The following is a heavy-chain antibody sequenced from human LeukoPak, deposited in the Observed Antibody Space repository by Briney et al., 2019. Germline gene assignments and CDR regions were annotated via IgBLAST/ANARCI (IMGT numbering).Heavy chain of an antibody. J-gene: IGHJ4*02. Sequence: GGSLRLSCAASGFTFSSYAMHWVRQAPGKGLEWVAVISYDGSNKYYADSVKGRFTISRDNSKNTLYLQMNSLRAEDTAVYYCAKDGTAMGGFDYWGQGTLVTVSS. CDR3: AKDGTAMGGFDY. V-gene: IGHV3-30*04. CDR1: GFTFSSYA. D-gene: IGHD5-18*01. CDR2: ISYDGSNK.